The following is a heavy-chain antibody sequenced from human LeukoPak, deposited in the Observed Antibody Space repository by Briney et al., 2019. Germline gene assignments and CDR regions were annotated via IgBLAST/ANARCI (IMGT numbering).Heavy chain of an antibody. CDR3: ARSQGYCSSTSCHYYFDY. CDR2: IYYSGST. J-gene: IGHJ4*02. CDR1: GGSISSYY. V-gene: IGHV4-59*01. Sequence: PSETLSLTCTVSGGSISSYYWSWIRQPRGKGMEWIGYIYYSGSTNYNPSLKSRVTISVDTSKNQFSLKLSSVTAADTAVYYCARSQGYCSSTSCHYYFDYWGQGTLVTVSS. D-gene: IGHD2-2*01.